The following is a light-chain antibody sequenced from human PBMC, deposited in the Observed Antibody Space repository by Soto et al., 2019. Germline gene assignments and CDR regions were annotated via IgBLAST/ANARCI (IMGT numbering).Light chain of an antibody. V-gene: IGKV3-20*01. CDR2: GAS. CDR3: QQYGSSVLT. J-gene: IGKJ4*01. Sequence: EIVLTQSPGTLSLSPGERATLSCRASQSVGSSYLAWYQRKPGQAPRLLIYGASSRATGIPDRFSGSGSGTDFTLTINRLEPEDFAVYYCQQYGSSVLTFGGGTKVEIK. CDR1: QSVGSSY.